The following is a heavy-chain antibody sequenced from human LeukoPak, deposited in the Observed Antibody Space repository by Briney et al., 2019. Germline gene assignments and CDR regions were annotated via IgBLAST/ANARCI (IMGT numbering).Heavy chain of an antibody. CDR2: INPSGGST. J-gene: IGHJ4*02. Sequence: EASVKLSCKASGYTFTSYYMHWVRQAPGQGLEWMGIINPSGGSTSYAQKFQGRVTMTRDMSTSTVYMELSSLRAEDTAVYYCARVRVAATENFDYWGQGTLVTVSS. CDR1: GYTFTSYY. V-gene: IGHV1-46*01. CDR3: ARVRVAATENFDY. D-gene: IGHD2-15*01.